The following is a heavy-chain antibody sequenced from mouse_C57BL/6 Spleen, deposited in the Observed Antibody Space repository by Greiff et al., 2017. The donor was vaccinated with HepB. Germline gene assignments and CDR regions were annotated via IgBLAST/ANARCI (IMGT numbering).Heavy chain of an antibody. CDR2: IDPEDGDT. CDR3: TRVYYYGSSGYFDV. D-gene: IGHD1-1*01. J-gene: IGHJ1*03. CDR1: GFNIKDYY. V-gene: IGHV14-1*01. Sequence: VQLQQSGAELVRPGASVKLSCTASGFNIKDYYMHWVKQRPEQGLEWIGRIDPEDGDTEYAPKFQGKATMTADTSSNTAYLQLSSLTSEDTAVYYCTRVYYYGSSGYFDVWGTGTTVTVSS.